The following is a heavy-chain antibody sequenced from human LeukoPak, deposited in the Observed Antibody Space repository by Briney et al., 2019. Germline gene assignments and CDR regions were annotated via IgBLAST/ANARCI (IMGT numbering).Heavy chain of an antibody. CDR3: AKDQSGSSPFY. V-gene: IGHV3-33*06. J-gene: IGHJ4*02. CDR1: GFTFSNYG. CDR2: IWYDGSNK. D-gene: IGHD1-26*01. Sequence: GGSLRLSCAVSGFTFSNYGMHWVRQAPGKGLEWVAVIWYDGSNKYYADSVKGRFTISRDNSKNTLYLQMNSLRAEDTAVYYCAKDQSGSSPFYWGQGTLVTVSS.